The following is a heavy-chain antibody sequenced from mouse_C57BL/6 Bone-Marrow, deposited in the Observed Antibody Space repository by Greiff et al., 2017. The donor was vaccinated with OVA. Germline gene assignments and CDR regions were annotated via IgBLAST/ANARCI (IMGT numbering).Heavy chain of an antibody. Sequence: QVQLQQPGTDLVKPGASVKLSCKASGYTFTSYWMHWVKQRPGQGLEWIGNINPSNGGTNYNETLKSKATLTVDKSSSTAYMQVSSRTSEDSAVDYCARSAYGSTAWFAYWGQGTLVTVSA. CDR1: GYTFTSYW. CDR2: INPSNGGT. V-gene: IGHV1-53*01. D-gene: IGHD1-1*01. J-gene: IGHJ3*01. CDR3: ARSAYGSTAWFAY.